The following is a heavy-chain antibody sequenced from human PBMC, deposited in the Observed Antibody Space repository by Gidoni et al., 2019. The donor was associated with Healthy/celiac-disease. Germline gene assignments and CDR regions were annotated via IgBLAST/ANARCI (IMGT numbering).Heavy chain of an antibody. CDR1: GGSFSGYY. CDR3: ARIGAPLDY. CDR2: INHSGST. Sequence: QVQLQQWGAGLLKPSETLSLTGAVYGGSFSGYYWSWIRQPPGKGLEWIGEINHSGSTNYNPSLKSRVTISVDTSKNQFSLKLSSVTAADTAVYYCARIGAPLDYWGQGTLVTVSS. D-gene: IGHD3-16*01. V-gene: IGHV4-34*01. J-gene: IGHJ4*02.